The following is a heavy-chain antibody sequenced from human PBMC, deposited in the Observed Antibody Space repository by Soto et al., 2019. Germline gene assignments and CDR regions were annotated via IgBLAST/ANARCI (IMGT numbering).Heavy chain of an antibody. CDR2: IYHTGDT. CDR3: ARDTNSLDL. Sequence: LSETLSLTCVVSSYSISSGFFWAWIRQPPGKGLEWVGSIYHTGDTHYNPSLRSQVSMSVDTSKNHFSLRLTYLTAADTAVYFCARDTNSLDLWGQGILVTVSS. D-gene: IGHD2-8*01. J-gene: IGHJ5*02. V-gene: IGHV4-38-2*02. CDR1: SYSISSGFF.